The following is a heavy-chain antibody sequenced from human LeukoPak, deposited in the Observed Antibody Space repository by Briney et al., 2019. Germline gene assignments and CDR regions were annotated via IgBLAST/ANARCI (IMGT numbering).Heavy chain of an antibody. V-gene: IGHV3-23*01. D-gene: IGHD5-18*01. CDR3: AKDQLYSYGFQFDY. J-gene: IGHJ4*02. CDR2: ISGSGGST. CDR1: GFTFDDYA. Sequence: PGRSLRLSCAASGFTFDDYAMHWVRQAPGKGLEWVSAISGSGGSTYCADSVKDRFTISRDNSKNTLYLQMNSLRAENTAVYYCAKDQLYSYGFQFDYWGQGTLVTVSS.